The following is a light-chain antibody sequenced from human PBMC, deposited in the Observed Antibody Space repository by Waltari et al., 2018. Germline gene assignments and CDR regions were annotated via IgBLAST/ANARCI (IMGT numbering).Light chain of an antibody. CDR1: SGHSSYA. Sequence: QLVLTQSPSASASLGASVKLTCTLSSGHSSYAIAWHPQQPEKGPRYLMKLNSDGSHTKGDGIPDRFSGSSSGPERYLTISSLQSEDEADYYCQTWATGIRVFGGGTKLTVL. CDR2: LNSDGSH. V-gene: IGLV4-69*01. CDR3: QTWATGIRV. J-gene: IGLJ2*01.